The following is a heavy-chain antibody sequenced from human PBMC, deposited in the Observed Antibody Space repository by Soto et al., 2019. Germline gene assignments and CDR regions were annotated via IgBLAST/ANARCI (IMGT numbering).Heavy chain of an antibody. CDR2: IYYSGST. Sequence: SDTLSLTCTVSGGSITSSRYYWGWVRQPPGQGLEWIGSIYYSGSTYYKPSLKSRATISVDTSKNQFSLKLSSMTAADTAVYYCARLLATGYLDYWGQGTLVTVS. V-gene: IGHV4-39*01. J-gene: IGHJ4*02. CDR1: GGSITSSRYY. CDR3: ARLLATGYLDY.